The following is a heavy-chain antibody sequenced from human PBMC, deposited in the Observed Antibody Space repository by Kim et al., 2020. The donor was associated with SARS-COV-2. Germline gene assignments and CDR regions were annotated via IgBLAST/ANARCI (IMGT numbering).Heavy chain of an antibody. CDR1: GGSISSSNW. CDR2: IYHSGST. Sequence: SETLSLTCAVSGGSISSSNWWSWVRQPPGKGLEWIGEIYHSGSTNYNPSLKSRVTISVDKSKNQFSLKLSSVTAADTAVYYCARAFFYYYDSSGYYYRVNYGMDVWGQGTTVTVSS. V-gene: IGHV4-4*02. J-gene: IGHJ6*02. D-gene: IGHD3-22*01. CDR3: ARAFFYYYDSSGYYYRVNYGMDV.